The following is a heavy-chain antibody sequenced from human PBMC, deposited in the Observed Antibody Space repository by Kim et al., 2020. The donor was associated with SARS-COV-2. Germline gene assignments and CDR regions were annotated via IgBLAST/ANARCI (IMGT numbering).Heavy chain of an antibody. V-gene: IGHV1-2*06. CDR2: INPNSGGT. CDR3: AREAEGGLLWFGELPDYYYYGMDV. D-gene: IGHD3-10*01. Sequence: ASVKVSCKASGYTFTGYYMHWVRQAPGQGLEWMGRINPNSGGTNSAQKFQGRVTMTRDTSISTAYMELSRLRSDDTAVYYCAREAEGGLLWFGELPDYYYYGMDVWGQGTTVTVSS. J-gene: IGHJ6*02. CDR1: GYTFTGYY.